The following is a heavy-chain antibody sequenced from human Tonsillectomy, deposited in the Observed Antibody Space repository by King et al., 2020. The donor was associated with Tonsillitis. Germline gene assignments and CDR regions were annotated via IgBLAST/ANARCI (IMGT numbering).Heavy chain of an antibody. CDR1: GFTFSSYS. D-gene: IGHD6-19*01. V-gene: IGHV3-21*01. CDR2: ISSSSSYI. CDR3: ADNQESLPSGWRLKYYFYYGMDG. J-gene: IGHJ6*02. Sequence: VQLVESGGGLVKPGGSLRLSCAASGFTFSSYSMNWVRQAPGKGLEWVSSISSSSSYIYYADSVKGRFTISRDNAKNSLYLQMNSLRAEDTAVYYCADNQESLPSGWRLKYYFYYGMDGWGQAATVTVSS.